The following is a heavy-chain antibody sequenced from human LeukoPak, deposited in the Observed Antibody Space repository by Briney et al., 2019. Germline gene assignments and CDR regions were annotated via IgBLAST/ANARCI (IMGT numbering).Heavy chain of an antibody. CDR3: ARDLPRRDGYNAGQY. D-gene: IGHD5-24*01. CDR1: GYTFTGYY. J-gene: IGHJ4*02. V-gene: IGHV1-2*02. Sequence: ASVKVSCKASGYTFTGYYMHWVRQAPGQGLEWMGWINPNSGGTNYAQKFQGRVTMTRDTSISTAYMELSRLRSDDTAVYYCARDLPRRDGYNAGQYWGQGTPVTVSS. CDR2: INPNSGGT.